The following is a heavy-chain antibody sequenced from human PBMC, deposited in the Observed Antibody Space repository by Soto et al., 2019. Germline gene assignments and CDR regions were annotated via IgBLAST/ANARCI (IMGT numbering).Heavy chain of an antibody. Sequence: HPGGSLRLSCAASGFTFSSYGMHWVRQAPGKGLEWVAVIWYDGSNKYYADSVKGRFTISRDNSKNTLYLQMNSLRAEDTAVYYCARDPDNRYYIDYSGQGTLVTVST. D-gene: IGHD1-20*01. V-gene: IGHV3-33*01. J-gene: IGHJ4*02. CDR2: IWYDGSNK. CDR1: GFTFSSYG. CDR3: ARDPDNRYYIDY.